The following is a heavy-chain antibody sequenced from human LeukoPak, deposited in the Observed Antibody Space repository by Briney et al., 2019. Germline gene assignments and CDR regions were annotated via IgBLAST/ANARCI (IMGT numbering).Heavy chain of an antibody. V-gene: IGHV1-69*13. CDR1: GGTFISYA. CDR2: IIPIFGTA. CDR3: ARGIVVVTDDAFDI. D-gene: IGHD2-21*02. Sequence: SAKVSCKASGGTFISYAISWVRQAPGQGLEWMGGIIPIFGTANYAQKFQGRVTITADESTSTAYMELSSLRSEDTAVYYCARGIVVVTDDAFDIRGQGTMVTVSS. J-gene: IGHJ3*02.